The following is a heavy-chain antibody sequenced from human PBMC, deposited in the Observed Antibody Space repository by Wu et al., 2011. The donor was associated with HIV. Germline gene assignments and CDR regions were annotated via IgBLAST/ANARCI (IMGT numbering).Heavy chain of an antibody. CDR3: ARGGLIFDY. J-gene: IGHJ4*02. CDR2: ISTSTGNT. V-gene: IGHV1-18*01. Sequence: QVQLVQSGAEVKKPGASVNVSCKASGYTFINFGLTWVRQAPGQGLEWMGWISTSTGNTDYAQKFQGRVTMTTQTSTGTAYMEVRSLRSDDTAVYYCARGGLIFDYWGQGTLVTVSS. CDR1: GYTFINFG.